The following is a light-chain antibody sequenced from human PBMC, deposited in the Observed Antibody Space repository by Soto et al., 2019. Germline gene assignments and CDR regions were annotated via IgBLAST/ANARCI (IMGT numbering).Light chain of an antibody. CDR3: QQYENLPLT. CDR2: DAS. V-gene: IGKV1-33*01. CDR1: QDVTNY. J-gene: IGKJ4*01. Sequence: DITLTQSPSSLSASVGDRVSITCQASQDVTNYLNWYQQKPGKAPKLLISDASNLETGVPSRFTGSGSGTHFTLTISNLPPEDFATYYCQQYENLPLTFGGGTHVE.